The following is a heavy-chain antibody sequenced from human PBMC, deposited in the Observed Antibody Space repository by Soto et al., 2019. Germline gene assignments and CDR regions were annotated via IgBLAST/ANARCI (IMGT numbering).Heavy chain of an antibody. CDR3: AWTDVYTRQGDYFLS. CDR2: VHHTGST. J-gene: IGHJ4*02. D-gene: IGHD1-20*01. Sequence: SETLSLTCAVSGASISGGGNSWNWIRQPPGKGLEWIGYVHHTGSTYYTPSLKSRVTISLDRSKNQFSLKLTSVTAADTAVYYCAWTDVYTRQGDYFLSWGQGALVTVSS. V-gene: IGHV4-30-2*01. CDR1: GASISGGGNS.